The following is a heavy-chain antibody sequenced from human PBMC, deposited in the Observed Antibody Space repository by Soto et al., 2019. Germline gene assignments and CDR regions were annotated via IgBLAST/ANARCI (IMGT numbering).Heavy chain of an antibody. Sequence: QVQLQQWGAGLLKPSETLSLTCAVYGGSFSGYYWSWIRQPPGKGLEWIGEINHSGSTNYNPSLKSRVTISVDTSKNQFSLKLSSVTAADTAVYYCARGRPRPPHIVATTGYYYMDVWGKGTTVTVSS. CDR2: INHSGST. D-gene: IGHD5-12*01. J-gene: IGHJ6*03. CDR1: GGSFSGYY. CDR3: ARGRPRPPHIVATTGYYYMDV. V-gene: IGHV4-34*01.